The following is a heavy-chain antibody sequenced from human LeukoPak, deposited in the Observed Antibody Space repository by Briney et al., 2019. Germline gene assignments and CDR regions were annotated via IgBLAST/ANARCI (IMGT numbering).Heavy chain of an antibody. V-gene: IGHV4-38-2*02. Sequence: SETLSLTCTVSGYSISSGYYWGWIWQPPGKGLEWIGSIYHSGSTYYNPSLKSRVTISVDTSKNQFSLKLSSVTAADTAVYYCARAITGSPSENDYWGQGTLVTVSS. D-gene: IGHD1-14*01. J-gene: IGHJ4*02. CDR1: GYSISSGYY. CDR2: IYHSGST. CDR3: ARAITGSPSENDY.